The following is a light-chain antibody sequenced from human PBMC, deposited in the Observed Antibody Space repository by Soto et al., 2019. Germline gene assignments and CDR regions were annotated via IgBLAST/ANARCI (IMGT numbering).Light chain of an antibody. J-gene: IGKJ2*01. CDR3: QQSYITPPDT. CDR1: QSISTY. Sequence: IQMTQSPSSLSASVGDRFTITCRASQSISTYLNWYQQEPGKAPKLLIFAASSLQSGVPSRFSGSGFGTDFTLSISDLQPEDFATYYCQQSYITPPDTFGQGTRLEIK. V-gene: IGKV1-39*01. CDR2: AAS.